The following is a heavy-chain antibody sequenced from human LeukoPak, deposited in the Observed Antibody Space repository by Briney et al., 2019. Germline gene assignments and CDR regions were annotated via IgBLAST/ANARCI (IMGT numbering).Heavy chain of an antibody. V-gene: IGHV4-61*02. CDR2: IYTSGST. CDR3: AREEWFGEPVGYFDY. Sequence: SETLSLTCTVSGDSISSGSYYWSWIRQPAGEGLEWIRRIYTSGSTNYNPSLKSRVTMSVDTSKNQFSLKLSSVTAADTAVYYCAREEWFGEPVGYFDYWGQGTLVTVSS. J-gene: IGHJ4*02. CDR1: GDSISSGSYY. D-gene: IGHD3-10*01.